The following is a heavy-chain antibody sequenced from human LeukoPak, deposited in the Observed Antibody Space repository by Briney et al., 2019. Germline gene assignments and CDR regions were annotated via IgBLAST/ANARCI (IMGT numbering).Heavy chain of an antibody. D-gene: IGHD6-19*01. CDR1: RYTFSSYD. J-gene: IGHJ3*02. CDR2: MNPNSGNT. Sequence: PSVKVSCKTSRYTFSSYDINWVRQASGQGLEWMGWMNPNSGNTGYAEKFQGRVTMTRDTSINTAYMDLSSLESDDTAVYYCARGPRGSGWAHDAFDIWGQGTMVTVSS. CDR3: ARGPRGSGWAHDAFDI. V-gene: IGHV1-8*01.